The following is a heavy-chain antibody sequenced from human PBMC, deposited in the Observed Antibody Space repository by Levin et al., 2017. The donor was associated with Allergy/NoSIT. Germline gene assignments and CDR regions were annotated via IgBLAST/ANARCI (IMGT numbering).Heavy chain of an antibody. Sequence: PGGSLRLSCEGSGYSFISYWIGWVRQMPGKGLEWMGIIYPGDSYTAYSPSFEGQVTISADKSVTTAYLQWSSLKASDTAMYYCARRPATGYTYSGGYFDFWGRGTLVTVSS. CDR1: GYSFISYW. V-gene: IGHV5-51*01. D-gene: IGHD5-24*01. J-gene: IGHJ2*01. CDR2: IYPGDSYT. CDR3: ARRPATGYTYSGGYFDF.